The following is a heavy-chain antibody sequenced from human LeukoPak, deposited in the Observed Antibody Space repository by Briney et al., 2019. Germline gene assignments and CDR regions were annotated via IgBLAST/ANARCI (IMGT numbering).Heavy chain of an antibody. CDR2: IGAAGDP. V-gene: IGHV3-13*05. D-gene: IGHD3-10*01. CDR1: GFTFSSYD. Sequence: GGSLRLSCAASGFTFSSYDMHWVRQVTGKGLEWVSAIGAAGDPYYPGSVKGRFTISSDTSKNTLYLQMNSLRAEDTAVYYCARDLSPVVRASPMGYWGQGTLVTVSS. CDR3: ARDLSPVVRASPMGY. J-gene: IGHJ4*02.